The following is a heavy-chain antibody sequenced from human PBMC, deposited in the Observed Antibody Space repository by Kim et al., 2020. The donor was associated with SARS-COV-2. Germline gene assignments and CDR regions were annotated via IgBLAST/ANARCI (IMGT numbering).Heavy chain of an antibody. CDR3: ATLSGLAAWDY. CDR2: ISSNGGST. V-gene: IGHV3-64*01. Sequence: GGSLRLSCAASGFTFSSYAMHWVRQAPGKGLEYVSAISSNGGSTYYANSVKGRFTISRDNSKNTLYLQMGSLRAEDMAVYYCATLSGLAAWDYWGQGTLV. CDR1: GFTFSSYA. J-gene: IGHJ4*02.